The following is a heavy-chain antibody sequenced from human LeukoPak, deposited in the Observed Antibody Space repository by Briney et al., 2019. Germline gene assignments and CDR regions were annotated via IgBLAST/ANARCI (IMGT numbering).Heavy chain of an antibody. CDR3: ARRSTPPYYYDSSGYFGAFDI. Sequence: GESLKISCKGSGYSFTSYWSGGVRQMPGKGLEWMGIIYIGDSDTRYSPSFQGQVTISADKSSSTAYLQWTSLKASDTAMYYCARRSTPPYYYDSSGYFGAFDIWGQGTMVTVSS. CDR1: GYSFTSYW. V-gene: IGHV5-51*01. CDR2: IYIGDSDT. J-gene: IGHJ3*02. D-gene: IGHD3-22*01.